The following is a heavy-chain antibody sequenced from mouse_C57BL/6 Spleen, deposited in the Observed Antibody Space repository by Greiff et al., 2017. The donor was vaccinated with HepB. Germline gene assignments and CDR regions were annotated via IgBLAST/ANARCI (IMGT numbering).Heavy chain of an antibody. V-gene: IGHV6-3*01. CDR2: IRLKSDNYAT. Sequence: EVKLMESGGGLVQPGGSMKLSCVASGFTFSNYWMNWVRQSPEKGLEWVAQIRLKSDNYATHYAESVKGRFTISRDDSKSSVYLQMNNLRAEDTGIYYCTGPTWSFAYWGQGTLVTVSA. CDR3: TGPTWSFAY. CDR1: GFTFSNYW. J-gene: IGHJ3*01.